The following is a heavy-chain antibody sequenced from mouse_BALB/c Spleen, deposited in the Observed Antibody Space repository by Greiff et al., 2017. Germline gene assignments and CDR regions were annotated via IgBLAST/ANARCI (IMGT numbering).Heavy chain of an antibody. J-gene: IGHJ3*01. CDR2: ISSGGSYT. Sequence: EVQGVESGGDLVKPGGSLKLSCAASGFTFSSSGMPWVRQTPDKRLEWIATISSGGSYTYYPDSVKGRFTISRDNAKNTLYLQMISLKSEDAAMYNCARSYGPSGCADCGQGTLVTVSA. CDR3: ARSYGPSGCAD. D-gene: IGHD1-2*01. V-gene: IGHV5-6*01. CDR1: GFTFSSSG.